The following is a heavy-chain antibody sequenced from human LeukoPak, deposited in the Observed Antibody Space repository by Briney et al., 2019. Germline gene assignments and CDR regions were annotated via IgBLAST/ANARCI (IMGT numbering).Heavy chain of an antibody. CDR3: ARDPGIAAAGTLGAFDI. Sequence: SETLSLTCTVSGGSISSYYWSWIRQPPGKGLEWIGYIYYSGSTNYSPSLNSRVTISVDTSKNQFSLKLSSVTAADTAVYYCARDPGIAAAGTLGAFDIRGQGTMVTVSS. D-gene: IGHD6-13*01. CDR2: IYYSGST. J-gene: IGHJ3*02. CDR1: GGSISSYY. V-gene: IGHV4-59*01.